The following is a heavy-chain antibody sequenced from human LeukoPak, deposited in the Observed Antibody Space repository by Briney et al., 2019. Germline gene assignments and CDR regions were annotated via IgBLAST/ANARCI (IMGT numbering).Heavy chain of an antibody. J-gene: IGHJ3*02. CDR3: ARDVLAAGATGTFDI. CDR1: GFSFDNYA. D-gene: IGHD1-14*01. V-gene: IGHV3-23*01. Sequence: GGSLRLSCAASGFSFDNYAMTWVRQAPGKGLEWVSGISYGGGHNTYYADSVKGRFTISRDNAKTSLYLQMNSLRAEDTAVYYCARDVLAAGATGTFDIWGQGTMVTVSS. CDR2: ISYGGGHNT.